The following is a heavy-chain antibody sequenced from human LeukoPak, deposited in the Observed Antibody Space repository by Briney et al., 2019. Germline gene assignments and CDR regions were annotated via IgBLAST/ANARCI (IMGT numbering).Heavy chain of an antibody. CDR3: ARRDTAMVDFDY. D-gene: IGHD5-18*01. Sequence: GESLKISCEGSGYRFISYWIGWVRQMPGKGLEWVGIIFPGDSDTRYSPSFQGQVTISADKSINTAYLQWSSLKASDTAMYYYARRDTAMVDFDYWGQGTLVTVSS. V-gene: IGHV5-51*01. J-gene: IGHJ4*02. CDR2: IFPGDSDT. CDR1: GYRFISYW.